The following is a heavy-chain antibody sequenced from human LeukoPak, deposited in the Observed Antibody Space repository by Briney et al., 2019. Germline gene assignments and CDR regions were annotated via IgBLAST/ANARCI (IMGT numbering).Heavy chain of an antibody. V-gene: IGHV4-34*01. Sequence: KSSETLSLTCAVYGGSFSGYYWSWIRQPPGKGLEWIGEINHSGSTNYSPSLKSRVTISVDTSKKQFSLKLSPVTAADTAVYYGRGCTNGVCSSWGQGTLVTVSS. J-gene: IGHJ5*02. CDR1: GGSFSGYY. CDR3: RGCTNGVCSS. D-gene: IGHD2-8*01. CDR2: INHSGST.